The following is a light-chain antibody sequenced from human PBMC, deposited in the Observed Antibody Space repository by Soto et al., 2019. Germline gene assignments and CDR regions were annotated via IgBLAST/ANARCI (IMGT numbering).Light chain of an antibody. CDR1: QSFRNY. Sequence: EIVLTQSPATLSLSPGERATLSCRASQSFRNYLAWYQQRPGQAPRLLIYDASNRATGIPARFSGSGSGTDFTLTINNLDPEDFAVYYCQQRSNWPITFGQGTRLE. CDR2: DAS. J-gene: IGKJ5*01. V-gene: IGKV3-11*01. CDR3: QQRSNWPIT.